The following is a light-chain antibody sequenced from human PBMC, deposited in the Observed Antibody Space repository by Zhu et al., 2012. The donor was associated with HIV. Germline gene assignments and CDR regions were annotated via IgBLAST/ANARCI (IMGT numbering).Light chain of an antibody. CDR3: QQYGSSPYT. J-gene: IGKJ2*01. CDR2: GAS. V-gene: IGKV3-20*01. Sequence: SQSVSSSYLAWYQQKLGQTPRLLIYGASSRATGIPDRFSGSESGTDFTLTISRLEPEDFAVYYCQQYGSSPYTFGQGTKAGDQT. CDR1: QSVSSSY.